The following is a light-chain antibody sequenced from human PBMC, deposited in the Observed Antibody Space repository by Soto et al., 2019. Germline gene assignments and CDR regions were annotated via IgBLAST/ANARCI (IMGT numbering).Light chain of an antibody. CDR2: GAS. V-gene: IGKV3-20*01. J-gene: IGKJ1*01. CDR1: QSVSTTY. CDR3: QQYGNSPWT. Sequence: EIVLTQSPGTLSLSPGERATLSCRASQSVSTTYLAWYQQKVGQAPRLLFYGASSRATGTPDRFSGSGSGKDFTLTISRLEPEDFAVYYCQQYGNSPWTFGQGTKVEIK.